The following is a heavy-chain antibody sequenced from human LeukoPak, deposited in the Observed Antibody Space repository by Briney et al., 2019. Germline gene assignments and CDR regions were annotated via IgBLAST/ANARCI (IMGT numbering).Heavy chain of an antibody. V-gene: IGHV1-2*02. D-gene: IGHD3-10*01. J-gene: IGHJ4*02. CDR2: INPKSGDT. CDR3: ARVRGVSLLWYYDY. Sequence: ASVKVSCKASGYTFTEYYIHWVRQAPGQGLEFMGWINPKSGDTNYAQKFQGRVTMTRDTSISTAYMELSRLRSDDTAVYYCARVRGVSLLWYYDYWGQGTLVTVSS. CDR1: GYTFTEYY.